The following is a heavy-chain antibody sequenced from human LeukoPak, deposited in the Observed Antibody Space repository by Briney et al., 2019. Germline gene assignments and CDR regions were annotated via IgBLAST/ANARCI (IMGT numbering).Heavy chain of an antibody. CDR2: INHSGST. CDR3: ARGSWNYVPY. CDR1: GGSFSGYY. Sequence: ASETLSLTCAVYGGSFSGYYWSWIRQPPGKGLEWIGEINHSGSTNYNPSLKSRVTISVDTSKNQFSLKLSSVTAADTAVYHCARGSWNYVPYWGQGTLVTVSS. V-gene: IGHV4-34*01. J-gene: IGHJ4*02. D-gene: IGHD1-7*01.